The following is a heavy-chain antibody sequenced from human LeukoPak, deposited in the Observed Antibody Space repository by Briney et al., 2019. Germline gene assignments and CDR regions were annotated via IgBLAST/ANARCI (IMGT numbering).Heavy chain of an antibody. Sequence: GSSVKVSCKASGGTFSSYAISWVRQAPGQGLEWMGGIIPIFGTANYAQKFQGRVMITADESTSTAYMELSSLRSEDTAVYYCARVGYDFWSGYSNNWFDPWGQGTLVTVSS. CDR1: GGTFSSYA. CDR3: ARVGYDFWSGYSNNWFDP. J-gene: IGHJ5*02. CDR2: IIPIFGTA. D-gene: IGHD3-3*01. V-gene: IGHV1-69*01.